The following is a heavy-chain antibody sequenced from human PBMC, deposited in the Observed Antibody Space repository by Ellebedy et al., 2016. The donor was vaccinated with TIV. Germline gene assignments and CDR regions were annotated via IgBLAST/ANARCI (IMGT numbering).Heavy chain of an antibody. D-gene: IGHD3-22*01. J-gene: IGHJ4*02. CDR2: ISKNGNDR. CDR1: GFTFSSKG. CDR3: ARGVLNSGYYSDY. Sequence: GESLKISCVGSGFTFSSKGLHWVRQAPGKGLEWVAVISKNGNDRTYADSVMGRFIISRDNAKSTVYLQMFSLRPEDTAVYYCARGVLNSGYYSDYWGRGTLVTVSS. V-gene: IGHV3-30*03.